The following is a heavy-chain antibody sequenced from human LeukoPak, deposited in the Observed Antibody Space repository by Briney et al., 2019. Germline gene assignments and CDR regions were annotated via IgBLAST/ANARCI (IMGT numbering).Heavy chain of an antibody. CDR2: IDPNSGGT. Sequence: ASVKVSCKASGYTFTCYYTHWVRQAPGQGLEWMGWIDPNSGGTNYAQKFQGRVTMTRDTSLSTAYMELSRLRSDDTAVYYCARDLYNWNDEGYFDYWGQGTLVTVSS. CDR3: ARDLYNWNDEGYFDY. J-gene: IGHJ4*02. CDR1: GYTFTCYY. V-gene: IGHV1-2*02. D-gene: IGHD1-1*01.